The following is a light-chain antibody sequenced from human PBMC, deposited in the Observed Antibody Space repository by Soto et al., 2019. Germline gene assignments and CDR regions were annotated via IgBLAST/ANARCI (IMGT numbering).Light chain of an antibody. J-gene: IGKJ1*01. Sequence: DIQLTQSPSTLSASVGDRVTLTCRASQSISRWLAWDQQKPGKAPKFLIYDASSLESGVPSRFSGSGSGTEFTLTISSLQPDDFATYYCQQYNSYPKTFGQGTKVEIK. V-gene: IGKV1-5*01. CDR2: DAS. CDR1: QSISRW. CDR3: QQYNSYPKT.